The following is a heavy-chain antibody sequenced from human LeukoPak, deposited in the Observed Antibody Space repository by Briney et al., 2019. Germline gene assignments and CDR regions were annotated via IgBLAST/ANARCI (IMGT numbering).Heavy chain of an antibody. V-gene: IGHV1-2*06. D-gene: IGHD6-13*01. CDR2: INPNSGGT. CDR3: ARDASVSSSWNWFDP. J-gene: IGHJ5*02. Sequence: ASVKVSCKASGYTFTGYYMHWVRQAPGQGLEWMGRINPNSGGTNYAQKFQGRVTITADESTSTAYMELSSLRSEDTAVYYCARDASVSSSWNWFDPWGQGTLVTVSS. CDR1: GYTFTGYY.